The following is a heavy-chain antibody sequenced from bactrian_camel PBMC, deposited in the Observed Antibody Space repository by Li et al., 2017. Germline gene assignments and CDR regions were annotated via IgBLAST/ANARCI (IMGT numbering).Heavy chain of an antibody. D-gene: IGHD1*01. J-gene: IGHJ6*01. Sequence: HVQLVESGGDLVQPGGSLRLSCAASGFTFSTYYMYWIRQAPGKEREGIAAIDSDGNTSYADSVKGRFTISKDNAKNILLYLQMNSLTPGDTAKYYCTARYEFGLGACSGVGGPGFWGQGTQVTVS. CDR1: GFTFSTYY. CDR3: TARYEFGLGACSGVGGPGF. CDR2: IDSDGNT. V-gene: IGHV3S26*01.